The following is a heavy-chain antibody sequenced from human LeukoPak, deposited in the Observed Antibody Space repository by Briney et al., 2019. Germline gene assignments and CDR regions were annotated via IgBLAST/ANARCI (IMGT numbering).Heavy chain of an antibody. D-gene: IGHD4-17*01. Sequence: GGSLRLSCAASEFTFSSYVMAWVRQAPGKGLEWVSTITPGGGTYYADSVKGRFTISRDNSKNTLYLQMNSLTAEDTAIYYCAKDFSSLNYGYFDYWGQGTLVTVSS. V-gene: IGHV3-23*01. J-gene: IGHJ4*02. CDR3: AKDFSSLNYGYFDY. CDR2: ITPGGGT. CDR1: EFTFSSYV.